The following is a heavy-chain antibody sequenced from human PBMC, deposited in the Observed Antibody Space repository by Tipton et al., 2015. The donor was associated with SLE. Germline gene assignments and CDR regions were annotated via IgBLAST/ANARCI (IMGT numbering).Heavy chain of an antibody. CDR2: INHSGST. Sequence: TLSLTCAVYGGSFGGYYWSWIRQPPRKGLEWIGEINHSGSTNYNPSLKSRLTISVDTSKNQFSLKLSSVTAADTAVYYCARATGSYTNAFDVWGQGAVVPVSS. J-gene: IGHJ3*01. CDR3: ARATGSYTNAFDV. D-gene: IGHD1-14*01. CDR1: GGSFGGYY. V-gene: IGHV4-34*01.